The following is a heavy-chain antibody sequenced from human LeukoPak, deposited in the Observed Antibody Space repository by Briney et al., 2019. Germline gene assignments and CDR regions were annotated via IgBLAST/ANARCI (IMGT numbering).Heavy chain of an antibody. CDR3: ARDDSSGYYQDY. J-gene: IGHJ4*02. V-gene: IGHV3-21*01. CDR2: ISSSSSYI. D-gene: IGHD3-22*01. CDR1: RFTFSRYS. Sequence: GGSLRLSCAASRFTFSRYSMNWVRKAPGKGLEWVSSISSSSSYIYYADSVKGRFTISRDNAKNSLYLQMNSLRAEDTAVYYCARDDSSGYYQDYWGQGTLVTDSS.